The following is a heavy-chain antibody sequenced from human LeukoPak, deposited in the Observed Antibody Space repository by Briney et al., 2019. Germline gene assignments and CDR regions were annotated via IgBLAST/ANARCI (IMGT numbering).Heavy chain of an antibody. V-gene: IGHV3-30-3*01. J-gene: IGHJ6*02. CDR2: ISYDGSNK. D-gene: IGHD2-21*01. CDR3: ARDVASRGMDV. Sequence: PGRSLRLSCAASGFTFSSYAMHWVRQAPGKGLEWVAVISYDGSNKYYADSVKGRFTISRDNSKNTLYLQMNSLRAEDTAVYYCARDVASRGMDVWGQGTTVTVSS. CDR1: GFTFSSYA.